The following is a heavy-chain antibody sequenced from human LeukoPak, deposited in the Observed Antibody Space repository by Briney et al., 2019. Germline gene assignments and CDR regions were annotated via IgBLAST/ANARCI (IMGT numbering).Heavy chain of an antibody. CDR3: ARDLSSRGYTYGTPAFTFDI. CDR1: GFTVSSNY. D-gene: IGHD5-18*01. CDR2: ISSDSSTI. Sequence: PGGSLRLSCAASGFTVSSNYMSWVRQAPGKGLEWVSYISSDSSTIYYADSLKGRFTISRDNAKNSLSLLMNSLRAEDTAVYYCARDLSSRGYTYGTPAFTFDIWGQGTMVTVSS. J-gene: IGHJ3*02. V-gene: IGHV3-48*01.